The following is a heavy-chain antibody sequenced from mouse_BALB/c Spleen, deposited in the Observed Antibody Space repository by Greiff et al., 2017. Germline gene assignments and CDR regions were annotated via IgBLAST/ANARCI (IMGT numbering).Heavy chain of an antibody. CDR2: INPGSGGT. D-gene: IGHD2-10*02. V-gene: IGHV1-54*01. Sequence: QVQLQQSGAELVRPGTSVKVSCKASGYAFTNYLIEWVKQRPGQGLEWIGVINPGSGGTNYNEKFKGKATLTADKSSSTAYMQLSSLTSDDSAVYFCARRGYGNYYYAMDYWGQGTSVTVSS. CDR1: GYAFTNYL. CDR3: ARRGYGNYYYAMDY. J-gene: IGHJ4*01.